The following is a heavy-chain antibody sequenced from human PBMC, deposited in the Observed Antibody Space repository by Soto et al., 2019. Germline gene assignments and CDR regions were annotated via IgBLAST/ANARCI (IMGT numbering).Heavy chain of an antibody. D-gene: IGHD6-19*01. CDR1: GGSISNYY. CDR2: IYYSGST. CDR3: AHSVAGPYYFDY. V-gene: IGHV4-59*08. Sequence: SETLSLTSTVSGGSISNYYWSWIRQPPGKGLEWIGYIYYSGSTNYNPSLKSRVTISVDTSKNQFSLNLRSVTAADTAVYYCAHSVAGPYYFDYWGQGAPVTVSS. J-gene: IGHJ4*02.